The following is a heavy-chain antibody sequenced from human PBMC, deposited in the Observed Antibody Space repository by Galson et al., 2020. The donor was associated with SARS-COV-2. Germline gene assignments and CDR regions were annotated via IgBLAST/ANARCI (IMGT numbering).Heavy chain of an antibody. V-gene: IGHV3-33*01. CDR2: IWYDGSNK. CDR1: GFTFSSYG. Sequence: QLGESLKISCAASGFTFSSYGMHWVRQAPGKGLEWVAVIWYDGSNKYYADSVKGRFTISRDNSKNTLYLQMNSLRAEDTAVYYCARGKEWELNYWGQGTLVTVSS. J-gene: IGHJ4*02. D-gene: IGHD1-26*01. CDR3: ARGKEWELNY.